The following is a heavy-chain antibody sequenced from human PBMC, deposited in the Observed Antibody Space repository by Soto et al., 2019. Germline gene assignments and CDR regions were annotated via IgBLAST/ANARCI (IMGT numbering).Heavy chain of an antibody. CDR3: AKDLASSRTKHNFDY. Sequence: GGSLRLSCAASGFTFTDYYMSWVRQAPGKGLEWVSAISGSGGSTYYADSVKGRFTISRDNSKNTLYLQMNSLRAEDTAVYYCAKDLASSRTKHNFDYWGQGTLVTVSS. J-gene: IGHJ4*02. D-gene: IGHD2-2*01. V-gene: IGHV3-23*01. CDR2: ISGSGGST. CDR1: GFTFTDYY.